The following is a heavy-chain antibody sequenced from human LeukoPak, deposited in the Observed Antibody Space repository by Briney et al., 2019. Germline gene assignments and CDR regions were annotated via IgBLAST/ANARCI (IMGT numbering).Heavy chain of an antibody. D-gene: IGHD2-21*02. V-gene: IGHV3-23*01. CDR1: GITLSNYG. CDR3: ARHGDVFDAFDI. CDR2: ISDSGGRT. Sequence: GGSLRLSCAVSGITLSNYGMSWVRQAPGKGLEWVAGISDSGGRTNYADSVKGRFTISRDNPKNTLYLQMNSLRAEDTAVYYCARHGDVFDAFDIWGQGTMVTVSS. J-gene: IGHJ3*02.